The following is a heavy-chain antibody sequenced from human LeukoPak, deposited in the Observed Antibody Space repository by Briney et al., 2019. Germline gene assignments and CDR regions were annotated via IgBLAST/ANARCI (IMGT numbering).Heavy chain of an antibody. Sequence: GASVKVSCKASGYTFTSYYMHWVRQAPGQGLEWMGIINPSGGATTYAQKFQGRVTMTRDTSTSTVYMELSSLRFEDTAVYYSARDLPHPGIAVADPTYWGQGTLVTVSS. J-gene: IGHJ4*02. CDR3: ARDLPHPGIAVADPTY. CDR2: INPSGGAT. CDR1: GYTFTSYY. D-gene: IGHD6-19*01. V-gene: IGHV1-46*01.